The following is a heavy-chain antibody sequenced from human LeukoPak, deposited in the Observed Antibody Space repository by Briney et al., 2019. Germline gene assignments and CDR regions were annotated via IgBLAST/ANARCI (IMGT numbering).Heavy chain of an antibody. CDR3: AREGIGDYYFDY. Sequence: GGSLRLSCAASGFTFSDYYMSWIRQAPGKGLEWVANIKQDGSEKYYVDSVKGRFTISRDNAKNSLYLQMNSLRAEDTAVYYCAREGIGDYYFDYWGQGTLVTVSS. CDR1: GFTFSDYY. D-gene: IGHD4-17*01. V-gene: IGHV3-7*01. J-gene: IGHJ4*02. CDR2: IKQDGSEK.